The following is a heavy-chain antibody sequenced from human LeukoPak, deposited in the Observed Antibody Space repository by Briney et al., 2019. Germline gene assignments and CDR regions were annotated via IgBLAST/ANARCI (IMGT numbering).Heavy chain of an antibody. CDR3: ARPHYYYDSSGYYY. CDR1: GFRFNTYW. Sequence: GGSLRLSCAASGFRFNTYWMSWVRQAPGKGLEWVANIKQDGSEKYYVDSVKGRFTISRDNAKNSLYLQMNSLRAEDTAVYYCARPHYYYDSSGYYYWGQGTLVTVSS. CDR2: IKQDGSEK. V-gene: IGHV3-7*01. D-gene: IGHD3-22*01. J-gene: IGHJ4*02.